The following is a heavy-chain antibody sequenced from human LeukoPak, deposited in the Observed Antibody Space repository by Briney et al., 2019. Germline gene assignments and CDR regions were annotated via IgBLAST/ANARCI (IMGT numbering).Heavy chain of an antibody. D-gene: IGHD6-19*01. V-gene: IGHV4-61*02. CDR3: ARDLIGAVADI. J-gene: IGHJ4*02. CDR2: IYTSGST. Sequence: SETLSLTCTVSGGSISSGNYFWSWLRQPAGKGLEWIGRIYTSGSTNYTPSLTSRVTISVDTSKNQFSLKLSSVTAADTAVYYCARDLIGAVADIWGQGTLVTVSS. CDR1: GGSISSGNYF.